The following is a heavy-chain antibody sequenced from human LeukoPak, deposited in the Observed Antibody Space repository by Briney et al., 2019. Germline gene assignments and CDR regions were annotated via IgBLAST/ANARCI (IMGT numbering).Heavy chain of an antibody. CDR3: AREHPTGLFVDY. Sequence: SETLSLTCTVSGGSISSYYWSWIRQPPGKGLEWIGYIYYSGTTNYNPSLKSRVTISVDKSKNQFSLKLSSVTAAATAVYYWAREHPTGLFVDYGGQGTLVTVSS. J-gene: IGHJ4*02. CDR2: IYYSGTT. CDR1: GGSISSYY. D-gene: IGHD1-14*01. V-gene: IGHV4-59*12.